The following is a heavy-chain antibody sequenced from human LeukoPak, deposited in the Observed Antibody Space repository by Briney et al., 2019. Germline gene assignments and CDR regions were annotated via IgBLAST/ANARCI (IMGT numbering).Heavy chain of an antibody. CDR1: GFTVSSNY. D-gene: IGHD3-16*01. J-gene: IGHJ4*02. CDR2: MYRGDTT. Sequence: PGGSLRLSCAASGFTVSSNYMSWVRQAPGKGLEWVSVMYRGDTTYYADSVKGRFTVSRDNLKNTLYLQMNRLRAEDTAVYYCAKGGYGDYFDYWGQGTLVTVSS. V-gene: IGHV3-66*01. CDR3: AKGGYGDYFDY.